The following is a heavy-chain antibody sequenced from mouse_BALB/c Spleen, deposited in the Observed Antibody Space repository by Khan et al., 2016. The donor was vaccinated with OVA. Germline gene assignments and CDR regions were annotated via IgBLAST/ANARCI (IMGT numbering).Heavy chain of an antibody. CDR3: ARNYDYDEGLAY. V-gene: IGHV2-2*01. CDR2: IWSGGST. Sequence: QIQLVQSGPGLVQPSQSLSITCTVSGFSLTNYGVHWVRQSPGKGLEWLGLIWSGGSTDYNAAFISRLSISKDNSKSQVFFKMNSLQAHDTAIYYCARNYDYDEGLAYWGQGTLVTVSA. J-gene: IGHJ3*01. CDR1: GFSLTNYG. D-gene: IGHD2-4*01.